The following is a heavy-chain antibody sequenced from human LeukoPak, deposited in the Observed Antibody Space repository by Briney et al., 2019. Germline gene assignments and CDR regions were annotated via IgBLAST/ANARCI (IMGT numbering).Heavy chain of an antibody. Sequence: GGSLRLSCAASGFTFSSYAMSWVRPAPGKGLEWVSAISGSGGSTYYADSVKGRFTISRDNSKNTLYLQMNSLRAEDTAVYHCAKDGYTTYGMDVWGQGTTVTVSS. J-gene: IGHJ6*02. V-gene: IGHV3-23*01. CDR1: GFTFSSYA. CDR3: AKDGYTTYGMDV. D-gene: IGHD5-12*01. CDR2: ISGSGGST.